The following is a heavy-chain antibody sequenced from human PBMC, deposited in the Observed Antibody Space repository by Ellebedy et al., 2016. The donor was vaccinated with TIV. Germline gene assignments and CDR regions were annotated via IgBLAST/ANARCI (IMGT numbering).Heavy chain of an antibody. Sequence: GGSLRLSXAASGFTFSTYGMSWVRQAPGKGLEWVANIKQDGGDKYYVDSVKGRFTISRDNGKNSLYLQMSSLRAEDTAVYYCARGDKKYCSGGSCYHDYWGQGTLVTVSS. V-gene: IGHV3-7*01. D-gene: IGHD2-15*01. CDR2: IKQDGGDK. CDR3: ARGDKKYCSGGSCYHDY. CDR1: GFTFSTYG. J-gene: IGHJ4*02.